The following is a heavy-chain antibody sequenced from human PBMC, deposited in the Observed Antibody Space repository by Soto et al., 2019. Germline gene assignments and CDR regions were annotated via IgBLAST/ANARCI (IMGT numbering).Heavy chain of an antibody. CDR2: ISGDGNDK. CDR3: VQGASTAHQPLDS. CDR1: GCIFRNFG. D-gene: IGHD1-26*01. V-gene: IGHV3-30*03. J-gene: IGHJ4*02. Sequence: GGSLRLSCAASGCIFRNFGMRWVRRAPGKGLEWVATISGDGNDKYYPDSMKGRFTISRDNFNNTLYLQLNSLRPEDTAVYHCVQGASTAHQPLDSWGQGVLVTVSS.